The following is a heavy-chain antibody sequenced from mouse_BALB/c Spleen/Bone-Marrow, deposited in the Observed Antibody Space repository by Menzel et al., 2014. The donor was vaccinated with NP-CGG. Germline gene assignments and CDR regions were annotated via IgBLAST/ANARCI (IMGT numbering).Heavy chain of an antibody. V-gene: IGHV4-1*02. CDR3: ASLHYYGFFAY. CDR1: GFDFSRYW. CDR2: INPDSSTI. D-gene: IGHD1-2*01. Sequence: VQLVESGGGLVQPGGSLKLSCAASGFDFSRYWMSWVRQAPGKGLEWIEEINPDSSTINYTPSLKDKFIISRDNAKNTLYLQMSKVRSEDTALYYCASLHYYGFFAYWGQGTLVTVSA. J-gene: IGHJ3*01.